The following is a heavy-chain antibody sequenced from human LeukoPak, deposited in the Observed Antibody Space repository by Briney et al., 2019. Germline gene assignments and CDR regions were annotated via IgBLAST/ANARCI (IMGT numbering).Heavy chain of an antibody. Sequence: GGSLRLSCAASGFTFSSYGMHWVRQAPGKGLEWVAFIRYDGSNKYYADSVKGRFTISRDNSKNTLYLQMNSLRAEDTAVYYCARDHDSSGYYYRAVFDYWGQGTLVTVSS. D-gene: IGHD3-22*01. J-gene: IGHJ4*02. V-gene: IGHV3-30*02. CDR2: IRYDGSNK. CDR3: ARDHDSSGYYYRAVFDY. CDR1: GFTFSSYG.